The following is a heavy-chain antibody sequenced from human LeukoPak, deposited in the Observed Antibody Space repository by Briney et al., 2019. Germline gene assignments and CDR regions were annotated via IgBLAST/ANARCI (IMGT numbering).Heavy chain of an antibody. V-gene: IGHV5-51*01. Sequence: GESLEISCKGSGYSFTSYWIGWVRQMPGKGLEWMGIIYPGDSDTRYSPSFQGQVTISADKSISTAYLQWSSLKASDTAMYYCARTRSLRDGYGDFDYWGQGTLVTVSS. CDR2: IYPGDSDT. CDR3: ARTRSLRDGYGDFDY. CDR1: GYSFTSYW. D-gene: IGHD4/OR15-4a*01. J-gene: IGHJ4*02.